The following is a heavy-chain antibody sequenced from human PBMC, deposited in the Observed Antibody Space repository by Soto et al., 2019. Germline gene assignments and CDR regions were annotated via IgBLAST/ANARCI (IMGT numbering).Heavy chain of an antibody. Sequence: VASVKVSCKASGFTFSAYYIYWVRQAPGQGLEWIGWINPNSGGTNNAQKFQGRVTMTRDTSTSTVYMEQSALISDDTAVYYCARSLLDEYSSSWRSAYYGMDVWGQGTTVTVSS. V-gene: IGHV1-2*02. CDR3: ARSLLDEYSSSWRSAYYGMDV. CDR1: GFTFSAYY. D-gene: IGHD6-13*01. J-gene: IGHJ6*02. CDR2: INPNSGGT.